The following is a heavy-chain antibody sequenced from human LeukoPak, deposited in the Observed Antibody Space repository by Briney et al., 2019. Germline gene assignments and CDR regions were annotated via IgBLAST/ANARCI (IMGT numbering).Heavy chain of an antibody. CDR2: IYYSGST. Sequence: SETLSLTCTVSGGSISSGGYYWSWIRQHPGKGLEWIGYIYYSGSTYYNPSLKSRVTISVDTSKNQFSLKLSSVTAADTAVYYCARAVRGLGDAFDIWDQGTMVTVSS. V-gene: IGHV4-31*03. J-gene: IGHJ3*02. CDR1: GGSISSGGYY. CDR3: ARAVRGLGDAFDI. D-gene: IGHD3-10*01.